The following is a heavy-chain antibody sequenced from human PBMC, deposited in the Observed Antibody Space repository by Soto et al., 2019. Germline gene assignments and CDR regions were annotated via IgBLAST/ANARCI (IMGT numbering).Heavy chain of an antibody. CDR1: GFTFSTYG. Sequence: PGGSLRLSFAACGFTFSTYGMHWVRQAPGKGLEWVAVISYDGTNKYYADSVKGRFTISRDNSKNTLYLQMDSLRAEDTAVYYCAKWDCSSTSCYRFSFDYWGQGTLVTVSS. D-gene: IGHD2-2*01. J-gene: IGHJ4*02. CDR3: AKWDCSSTSCYRFSFDY. V-gene: IGHV3-30*18. CDR2: ISYDGTNK.